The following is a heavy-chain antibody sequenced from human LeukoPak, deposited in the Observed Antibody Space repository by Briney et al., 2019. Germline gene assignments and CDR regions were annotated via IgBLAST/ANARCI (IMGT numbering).Heavy chain of an antibody. Sequence: GGSLRLSCAASGFTFSNYNMNWVRQAPGKGLEWVSSISSSSSYIYYADSLKGRFTISRDNAKNSLYLQMNSLRAEDTAVYYCARYTEAYVWGSYRYAFDIWGQGTMVTVSS. J-gene: IGHJ3*02. CDR2: ISSSSSYI. D-gene: IGHD3-16*02. CDR3: ARYTEAYVWGSYRYAFDI. CDR1: GFTFSNYN. V-gene: IGHV3-21*01.